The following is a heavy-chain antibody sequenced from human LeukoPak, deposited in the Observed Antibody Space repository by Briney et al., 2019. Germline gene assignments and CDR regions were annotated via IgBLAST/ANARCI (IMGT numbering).Heavy chain of an antibody. CDR2: IYYSGST. CDR1: GGSFTGLF. CDR3: ARTLSTVTPGDAFDI. J-gene: IGHJ3*02. D-gene: IGHD4-17*01. V-gene: IGHV4-34*01. Sequence: SETLSLTCVVNGGSFTGLFWSWIRQPPGKGLEWIGSIYYSGSTYYNPSLKSRVTISVDTSKNQFSLKLSSVTAADTAVYYCARTLSTVTPGDAFDIWGQGTMVTVSS.